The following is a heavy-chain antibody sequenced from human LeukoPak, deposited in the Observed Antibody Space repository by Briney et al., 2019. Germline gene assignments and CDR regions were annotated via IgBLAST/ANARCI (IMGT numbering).Heavy chain of an antibody. J-gene: IGHJ4*02. D-gene: IGHD2-15*01. CDR1: GYSISSGYY. CDR3: WLEKVVAAYFDS. CDR2: IYSGGIT. V-gene: IGHV4-38-2*02. Sequence: SETLSLTCTVSGYSISSGYYWGWIRQPPGKWLEWIGSIYSGGITYYNPSLKSRVTISEDTSKNQFSLKMTSMTAADTAIYYCWLEKVVAAYFDSWGQGTLVTVSS.